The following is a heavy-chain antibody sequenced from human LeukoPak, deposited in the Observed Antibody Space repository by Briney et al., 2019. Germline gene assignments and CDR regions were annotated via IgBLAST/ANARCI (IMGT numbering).Heavy chain of an antibody. CDR1: GFTFSSYA. D-gene: IGHD6-19*01. J-gene: IGHJ5*02. Sequence: GGSLRLSCAASGFTFSSYAMSWVRQAPGKGLEWVSAISGSGGSTYYADSVKGRFTISRDNSKNTLYLQMNSLRAEDTAVYYCAKDFSVEQWLVNWFDPWGQGTLVTVSS. V-gene: IGHV3-23*01. CDR3: AKDFSVEQWLVNWFDP. CDR2: ISGSGGST.